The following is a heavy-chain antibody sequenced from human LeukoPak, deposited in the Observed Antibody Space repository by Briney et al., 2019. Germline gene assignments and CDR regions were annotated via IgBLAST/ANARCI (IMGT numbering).Heavy chain of an antibody. CDR3: ARRVGLRYFDWLSHPPSDY. CDR2: ISSSSSYI. J-gene: IGHJ4*02. CDR1: GFTFSSDS. V-gene: IGHV3-21*01. Sequence: GGSLRLSCAASGFTFSSDSMKWVRQAPGKGLEWVSSISSSSSYIYYADSVKGRFTISRDNAKNSLYLQMNSLRAEDTAVYYCARRVGLRYFDWLSHPPSDYWGQGTLVTVSS. D-gene: IGHD3-9*01.